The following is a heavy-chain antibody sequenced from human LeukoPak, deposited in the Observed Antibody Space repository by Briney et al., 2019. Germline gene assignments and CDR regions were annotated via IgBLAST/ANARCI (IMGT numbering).Heavy chain of an antibody. J-gene: IGHJ4*02. CDR3: ATHRHSSSWYAEPDLVN. Sequence: PGGSLRLSCAAPGFTFSSYAMSWVRQAPGKGLEWASAISGSGGSTCYADSVKGRFTISRDNSKNTLYLQMNSLRAEDTAVYYCATHRHSSSWYAEPDLVNWGQGTLVTVSS. V-gene: IGHV3-23*01. D-gene: IGHD6-13*01. CDR2: ISGSGGST. CDR1: GFTFSSYA.